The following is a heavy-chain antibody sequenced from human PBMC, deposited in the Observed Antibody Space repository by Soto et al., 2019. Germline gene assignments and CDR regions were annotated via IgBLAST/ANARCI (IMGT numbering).Heavy chain of an antibody. Sequence: TCAVYGGSFNGYYWTWIRQPPGKGPEWIGDIDHSGSTNYNPSLKSRVTISVDTSKNQFSLKVRSVTAADMAVFYCARAPDKYYFDSWGQGTQVTVSS. CDR1: GGSFNGYY. J-gene: IGHJ4*02. CDR3: ARAPDKYYFDS. CDR2: IDHSGST. V-gene: IGHV4-34*01.